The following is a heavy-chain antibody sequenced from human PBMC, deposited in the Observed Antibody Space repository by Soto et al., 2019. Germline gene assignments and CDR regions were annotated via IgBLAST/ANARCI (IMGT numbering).Heavy chain of an antibody. J-gene: IGHJ4*02. V-gene: IGHV4-34*01. Sequence: QVQLQQWGAGLLKPSETLSLTCAVYGGSFSGYYWTWIRQPPGTGLEWIGEINHSGSTNDNPSLKSRVTISVDTSKNQFSLKLTSVTAADTAVYYCARDKITGLFDYWGQGTLVNVSS. CDR1: GGSFSGYY. CDR3: ARDKITGLFDY. D-gene: IGHD2-8*02. CDR2: INHSGST.